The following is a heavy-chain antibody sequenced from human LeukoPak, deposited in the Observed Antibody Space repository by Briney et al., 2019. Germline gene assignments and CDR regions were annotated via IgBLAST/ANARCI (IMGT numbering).Heavy chain of an antibody. J-gene: IGHJ1*01. Sequence: SETLSLTCAVYGGSFSGYYWSWIRQPPGKGLEWIGEINHSGSTNYNPSLKSRVTISVDTSKNQFSLKLSSVTAADTAVYYCARSRTLWLVPEYFQRWGQGTLVTVSS. CDR2: INHSGST. CDR3: ARSRTLWLVPEYFQR. D-gene: IGHD6-19*01. CDR1: GGSFSGYY. V-gene: IGHV4-34*01.